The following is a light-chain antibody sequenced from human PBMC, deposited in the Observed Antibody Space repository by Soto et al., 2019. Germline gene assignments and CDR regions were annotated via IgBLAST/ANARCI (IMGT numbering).Light chain of an antibody. J-gene: IGLJ2*01. Sequence: QSVLTQPPSGSGAPGQRVTISCTGSSSNIGAGYDVHWYQQLPGTAPKLLIYGNSNRPSGVPDRFSGSKSGTSASLAITGLKAEDEADYYCQSYDSSLSGVVFGGGTKLTVL. CDR2: GNS. V-gene: IGLV1-40*01. CDR1: SSNIGAGYD. CDR3: QSYDSSLSGVV.